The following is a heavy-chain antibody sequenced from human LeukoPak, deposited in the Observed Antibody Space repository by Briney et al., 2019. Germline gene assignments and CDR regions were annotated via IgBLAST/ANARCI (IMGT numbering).Heavy chain of an antibody. J-gene: IGHJ4*02. CDR2: ISSSGSTI. Sequence: PGGSLRLSCAASGFTFSAYYMSWIRHAPGKGLEGVSYISSSGSTIYYADSVKRRFTISRDNAKHSLYLQMNSLRAEDTAMYYCVRSFYYYDSDYWGQGTLVTVSS. CDR1: GFTFSAYY. D-gene: IGHD3-22*01. CDR3: VRSFYYYDSDY. V-gene: IGHV3-11*04.